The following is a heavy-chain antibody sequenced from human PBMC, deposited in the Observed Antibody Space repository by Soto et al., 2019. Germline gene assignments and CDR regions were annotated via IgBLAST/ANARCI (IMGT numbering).Heavy chain of an antibody. D-gene: IGHD3-3*01. CDR1: GFTFSGSA. V-gene: IGHV3-73*02. Sequence: EVQLVESGGGLVQPGGSLKVSCVASGFTFSGSAMHWVRQASGTGLEWVGRIRTRGNNYATTYSAALKGRFTISRDDSKNMTYLQMNDLKTEDTAIYYCTRPFTDFWPGMDVWGQGTTVTVSS. J-gene: IGHJ6*02. CDR3: TRPFTDFWPGMDV. CDR2: IRTRGNNYAT.